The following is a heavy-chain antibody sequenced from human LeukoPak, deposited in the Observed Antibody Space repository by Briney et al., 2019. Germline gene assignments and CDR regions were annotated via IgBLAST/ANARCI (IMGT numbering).Heavy chain of an antibody. J-gene: IGHJ4*02. CDR3: VYYYGSGSVEY. CDR2: FYYSGST. V-gene: IGHV4-39*01. Sequence: PSESLSLTCTVSGGSITSSNYYWGWIRQPPGKGLEWIGSFYYSGSTNYNPSLKSRVTISVDTSKNQFSLKLSSVTAADTAVYYCVYYYGSGSVEYWGQGTLVTVSS. D-gene: IGHD3-10*01. CDR1: GGSITSSNYY.